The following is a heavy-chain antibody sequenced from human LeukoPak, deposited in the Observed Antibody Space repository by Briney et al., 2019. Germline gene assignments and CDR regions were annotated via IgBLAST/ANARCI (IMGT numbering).Heavy chain of an antibody. V-gene: IGHV1-2*02. CDR2: INPNSGGT. D-gene: IGHD1-26*01. CDR3: ARNQGALNDAFDV. Sequence: ASVKVSCKASGYTFTGYYMHWVRQAPGQGLEWMGWINPNSGGTNYAQKFQGRVTMTRDTSISTAYMELSRLRSDDTAVYYSARNQGALNDAFDVWGQGTMVTVSS. J-gene: IGHJ3*01. CDR1: GYTFTGYY.